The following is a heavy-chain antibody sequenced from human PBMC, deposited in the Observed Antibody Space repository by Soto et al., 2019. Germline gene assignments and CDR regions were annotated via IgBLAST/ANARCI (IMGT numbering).Heavy chain of an antibody. CDR1: VDYIHGGGYY. D-gene: IGHD2-2*01. J-gene: IGHJ5*02. CDR3: GRDLTSNANCIDP. CDR2: IYYTGKT. Sequence: PSETLSLTCSISVDYIHGGGYYWTWIRQRPGKGLEWMGYIYYTGKTYYNPSLESRLTMSVDRSKNQFSLRLTSVTAADTAVYFCGRDLTSNANCIDPWGQGTMVTVSS. V-gene: IGHV4-30-4*01.